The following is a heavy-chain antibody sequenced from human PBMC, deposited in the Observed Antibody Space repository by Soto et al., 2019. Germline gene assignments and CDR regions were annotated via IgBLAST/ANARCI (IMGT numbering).Heavy chain of an antibody. CDR1: GFIFSSYG. V-gene: IGHV3-30*18. CDR2: ISYDGSNK. D-gene: IGHD2-15*01. Sequence: QVQLVESGGGVVQPGRSLRLSCAASGFIFSSYGMHWVRQAPGKGLEWVAVISYDGSNKYYADSVKGRFTISSSKNTLYLKMNSLRDEDTAVYYCAKDWGDGTSADPGGNGKGGYYYGMDVWGQGTTVTVSS. J-gene: IGHJ6*02. CDR3: AKDWGDGTSADPGGNGKGGYYYGMDV.